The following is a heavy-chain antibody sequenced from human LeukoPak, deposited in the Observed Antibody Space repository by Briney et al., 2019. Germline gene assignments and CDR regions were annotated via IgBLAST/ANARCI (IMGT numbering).Heavy chain of an antibody. D-gene: IGHD4-23*01. J-gene: IGHJ4*02. CDR1: GFTFSSYS. Sequence: GGSPRLSCAASGFTFSSYSMNWVRQAPGKGLEWVSSISSSSSYIYYADSVKGRFTISRDNAKNSLYLRMNSLRAEDTAVYYCARDATVVNYFDYWGQGTLVTVSS. CDR3: ARDATVVNYFDY. CDR2: ISSSSSYI. V-gene: IGHV3-21*01.